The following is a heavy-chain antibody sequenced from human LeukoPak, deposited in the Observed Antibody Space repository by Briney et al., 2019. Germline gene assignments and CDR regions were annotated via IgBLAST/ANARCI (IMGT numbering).Heavy chain of an antibody. CDR2: ISGRGDNT. D-gene: IGHD6-13*01. Sequence: TGGSLRLSCAASGFTFSSYAMSWVRQAPGKGLEWVLAISGRGDNTYYADSVKGRFTISRDNSKNTLYLQMNSLRAEDTAVYYCAKDPHPYSSSWPIIYYFDYWGQGTLVTVSS. J-gene: IGHJ4*02. CDR3: AKDPHPYSSSWPIIYYFDY. V-gene: IGHV3-23*01. CDR1: GFTFSSYA.